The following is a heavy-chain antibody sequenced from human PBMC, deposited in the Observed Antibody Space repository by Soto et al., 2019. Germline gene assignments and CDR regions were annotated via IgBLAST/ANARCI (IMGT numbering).Heavy chain of an antibody. J-gene: IGHJ4*02. CDR2: INPNGGDT. D-gene: IGHD5-18*01. CDR1: GYMFTYYH. Sequence: QVQLVQSGAEVKKPGASVKVSCKTSGYMFTYYHVHWVRQAPGQGLEWMGIINPNGGDTRYAQNFQGRLTMTRHTSTSTVYMEVSSLRSEDTALYYCARVPYSSGLLFYLAYWGQGTLVTVSS. CDR3: ARVPYSSGLLFYLAY. V-gene: IGHV1-46*01.